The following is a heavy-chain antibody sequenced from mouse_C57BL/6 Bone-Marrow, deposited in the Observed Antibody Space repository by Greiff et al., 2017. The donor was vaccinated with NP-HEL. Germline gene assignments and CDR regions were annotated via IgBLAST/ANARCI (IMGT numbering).Heavy chain of an antibody. V-gene: IGHV1-52*01. Sequence: VQLQQPGAELVRPGSSVKLSCKASGYTFTSYWMHWVKQRPIQGLEWIGNIDPSDSETHYNQKFKDKATLTVDKSSSTAYMQLSSLTSEDSAVYYCARRLDYYGSSYGFAYWGQGTLVTVSA. CDR3: ARRLDYYGSSYGFAY. D-gene: IGHD1-1*01. CDR2: IDPSDSET. CDR1: GYTFTSYW. J-gene: IGHJ3*01.